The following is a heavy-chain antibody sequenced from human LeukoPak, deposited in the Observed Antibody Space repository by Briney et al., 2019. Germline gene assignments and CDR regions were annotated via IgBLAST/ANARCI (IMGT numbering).Heavy chain of an antibody. V-gene: IGHV3-74*01. CDR3: ARDPSYSDGYFDF. D-gene: IGHD5-18*01. J-gene: IGHJ4*02. CDR1: GFTFSRYW. CDR2: IYSDGNTT. Sequence: GGSLRLSCAAFGFTFSRYWMHWVRQTPGKGLVWVSRIYSDGNTTSYADSVKGRVTISRDNAKNTLYLQMNSLRAEDTAVYYCARDPSYSDGYFDFWGQGTLVTVSS.